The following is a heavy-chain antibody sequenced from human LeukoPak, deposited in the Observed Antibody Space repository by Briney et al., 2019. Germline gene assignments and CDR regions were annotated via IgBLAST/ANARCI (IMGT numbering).Heavy chain of an antibody. CDR2: ISSSSSTI. CDR1: GFTFSSYS. V-gene: IGHV3-48*01. CDR3: ARGKIAVAPTHYFDY. Sequence: GGSLRLSCEASGFTFSSYSMNWVRQAPGKGLEWVSYISSSSSTIYYADSVKGRFTISRDNAKNSLYLQMNSLRAEDTAVYYCARGKIAVAPTHYFDYWGQGTLVTVSS. D-gene: IGHD6-19*01. J-gene: IGHJ4*02.